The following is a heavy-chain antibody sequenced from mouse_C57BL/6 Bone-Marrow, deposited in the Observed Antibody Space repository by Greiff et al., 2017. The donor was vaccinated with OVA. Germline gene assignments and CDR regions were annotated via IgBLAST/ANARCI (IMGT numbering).Heavy chain of an antibody. D-gene: IGHD2-5*01. Sequence: VQLKQSGGGLVQPGGSLSLSCAASGFTFTDYYMSWVRQPPGKALEWLGFIRNKANGYTTEYSASVKGRFTISRDNSQSILYLQMNALRAEDSATYYCARSYYSNYVWFAYWGQGTLVTVSA. CDR1: GFTFTDYY. CDR3: ARSYYSNYVWFAY. CDR2: IRNKANGYTT. J-gene: IGHJ3*01. V-gene: IGHV7-3*01.